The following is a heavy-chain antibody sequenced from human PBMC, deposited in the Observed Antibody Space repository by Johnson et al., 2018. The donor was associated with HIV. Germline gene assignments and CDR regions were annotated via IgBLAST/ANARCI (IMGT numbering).Heavy chain of an antibody. V-gene: IGHV3-66*01. J-gene: IGHJ3*02. CDR2: IYSGGST. CDR3: ARSPEGDAFDS. Sequence: VQLVESGGGLVQPGGSLRLSCAASGFTVSSNHISWVRQAPGKGLEWVSFIYSGGSTDYADSVKGRFTISRDNSKNTSYFQMNSLIDEETAVYYCARSPEGDAFDSWGQGTMVTVSS. CDR1: GFTVSSNH.